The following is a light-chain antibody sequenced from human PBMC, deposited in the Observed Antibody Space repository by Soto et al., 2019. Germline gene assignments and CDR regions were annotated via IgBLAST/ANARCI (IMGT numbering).Light chain of an antibody. CDR1: SSDIGGYKY. J-gene: IGLJ3*02. Sequence: QSALAQPASVSGSLGQSITISCTGTSSDIGGYKYVSWYQQHPGKAPKLIIFEVSNRPSGVSDRFSGSNSGNTASLTISGLQAEDEADYYCTSYSRYTVLVYGGATKVTV. V-gene: IGLV2-14*01. CDR3: TSYSRYTVLV. CDR2: EVS.